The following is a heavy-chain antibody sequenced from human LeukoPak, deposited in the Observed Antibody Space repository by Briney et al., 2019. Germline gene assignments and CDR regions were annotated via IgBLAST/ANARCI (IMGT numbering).Heavy chain of an antibody. V-gene: IGHV4-34*01. CDR1: SGSFSAYY. D-gene: IGHD3-22*01. CDR3: ARHHSYYDSSGYYLYYFDY. Sequence: PSETLSLTCAVYSGSFSAYYWNWIRQPPGKGLEWIGEINRSGSTNYNPSLKSRVTISIDTSKNQFSLKLTSVTAADTAVYYCARHHSYYDSSGYYLYYFDYWGQGTLITVSS. J-gene: IGHJ4*02. CDR2: INRSGST.